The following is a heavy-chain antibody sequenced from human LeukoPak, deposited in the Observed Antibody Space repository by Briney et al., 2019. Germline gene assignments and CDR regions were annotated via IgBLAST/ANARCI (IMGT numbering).Heavy chain of an antibody. CDR2: INHSGST. CDR1: GGSFSGYY. V-gene: IGHV4-34*01. Sequence: SETLSLTCAVYGGSFSGYYWSWIRQPPGKGLEWIGEINHSGSTNYNPSLKSRVTISVDTSKNQFSLKLSSVTAADTAVYYCARVQAAAGNLDYWGQGTLVTVSS. D-gene: IGHD6-13*01. CDR3: ARVQAAAGNLDY. J-gene: IGHJ4*02.